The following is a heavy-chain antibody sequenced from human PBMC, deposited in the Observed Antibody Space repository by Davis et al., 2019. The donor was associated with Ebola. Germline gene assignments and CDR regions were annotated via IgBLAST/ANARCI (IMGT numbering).Heavy chain of an antibody. V-gene: IGHV3-23*01. Sequence: GESLKISCAASGFTFSSYAMSWVRQAPGKGLEWVSAISGSGGSTYYADSVKGRFTISRDNSKNTLYLQMNSLRAEDTAVYYCAKDFGAPARLRYFDYWGQGTLVTVSS. J-gene: IGHJ4*02. CDR2: ISGSGGST. CDR1: GFTFSSYA. D-gene: IGHD6-6*01. CDR3: AKDFGAPARLRYFDY.